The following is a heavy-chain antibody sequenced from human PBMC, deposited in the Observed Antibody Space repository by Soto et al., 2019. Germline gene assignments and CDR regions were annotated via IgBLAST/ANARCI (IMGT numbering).Heavy chain of an antibody. V-gene: IGHV3-48*02. Sequence: GGSLRLSCAASGFTFSSYSMNWVRQAPGKGLEWVSYISSSSSTIYYADSVKGRFTISRDNAKNSLYLQMNSLRDEDTVVYYCARDSLMQYYYDSIGYRHFDYWGQGPLVTVSS. J-gene: IGHJ4*02. CDR3: ARDSLMQYYYDSIGYRHFDY. D-gene: IGHD3-22*01. CDR1: GFTFSSYS. CDR2: ISSSSSTI.